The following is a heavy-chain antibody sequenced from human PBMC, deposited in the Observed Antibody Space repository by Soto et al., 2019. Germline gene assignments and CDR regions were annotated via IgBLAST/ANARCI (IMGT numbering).Heavy chain of an antibody. CDR1: GFTFSIFA. V-gene: IGHV3-23*01. D-gene: IGHD3-22*01. J-gene: IGHJ3*02. Sequence: GGSLRLSCAASGFTFSIFAMSWVRQAPGKGLEWVSTTGGSGRTTYYADSVKGRFTVSRDNSKNTLYLQMNSLRAEDTAVYYCARASGITMIVGDAFDIWGQGTMVTVSS. CDR2: TGGSGRTT. CDR3: ARASGITMIVGDAFDI.